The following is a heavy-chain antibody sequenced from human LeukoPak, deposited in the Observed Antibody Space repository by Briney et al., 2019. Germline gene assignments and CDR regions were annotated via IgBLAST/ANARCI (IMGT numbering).Heavy chain of an antibody. CDR3: ARDARTHRAYYYDSSGYSNWFDP. Sequence: SETLSLTCTVSGGSISSYYWSWIRQPPGKGLEWIGYIYHSGSTNYNPSLKSRVTISVDTSKNQFSLKQSSVTAADTAVYYCARDARTHRAYYYDSSGYSNWFDPWGQGTLVTVSS. V-gene: IGHV4-59*01. CDR2: IYHSGST. CDR1: GGSISSYY. J-gene: IGHJ5*02. D-gene: IGHD3-22*01.